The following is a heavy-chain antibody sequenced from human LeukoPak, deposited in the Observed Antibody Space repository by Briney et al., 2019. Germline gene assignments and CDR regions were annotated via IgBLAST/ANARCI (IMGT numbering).Heavy chain of an antibody. Sequence: GESLKISCKGSGYTFSNYWIVWVRQMPEKGLEWMGIIYPGDSDTTYSPSFQGQVTISADTSISSAFLQWSSLRASDTAIYYCARLFYYDNSKSFDYWGQGTPVTVSS. D-gene: IGHD3-22*01. V-gene: IGHV5-51*01. CDR1: GYTFSNYW. CDR3: ARLFYYDNSKSFDY. J-gene: IGHJ4*02. CDR2: IYPGDSDT.